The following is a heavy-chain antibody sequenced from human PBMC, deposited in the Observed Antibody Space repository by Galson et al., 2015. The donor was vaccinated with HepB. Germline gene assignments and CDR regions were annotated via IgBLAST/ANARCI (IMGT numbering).Heavy chain of an antibody. V-gene: IGHV3-21*01. Sequence: SLRLSCAASGFTFSDFSMSWVRQAPGQGLEWVACISSSGAYKYYADSLKGRFSISRDNAKNLLYLEMNSLEAEDTAVYYCARGSENYGQYSFDFWGQGTLVTVSS. CDR3: ARGSENYGQYSFDF. CDR1: GFTFSDFS. J-gene: IGHJ4*02. D-gene: IGHD2-15*01. CDR2: ISSSGAYK.